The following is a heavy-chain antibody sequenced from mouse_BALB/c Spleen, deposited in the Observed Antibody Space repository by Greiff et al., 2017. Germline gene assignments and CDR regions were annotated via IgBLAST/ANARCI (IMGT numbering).Heavy chain of an antibody. J-gene: IGHJ3*01. CDR2: IRNKANGYTT. D-gene: IGHD2-13*01. Sequence: EVHLVESGGGLVQPGGSLRLSCATSGFTFTDYYMSWVRQPPGKALEWLGFIRNKANGYTTEYSASVKGRFTISRDNSQSILYLQMNTLRAEDSATYYCARAAGDSWFAYWGQGTLVTVSA. V-gene: IGHV7-3*02. CDR1: GFTFTDYY. CDR3: ARAAGDSWFAY.